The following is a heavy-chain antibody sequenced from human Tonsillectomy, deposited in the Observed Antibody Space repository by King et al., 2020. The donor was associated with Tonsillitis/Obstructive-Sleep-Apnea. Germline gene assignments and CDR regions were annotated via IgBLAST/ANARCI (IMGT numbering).Heavy chain of an antibody. V-gene: IGHV4-59*08. CDR1: GGSISSYY. D-gene: IGHD2-2*01. J-gene: IGHJ2*01. CDR3: ARFRDIVVVPADYWYFDL. Sequence: QLQESGPGLVKPSETLSLTCTVSGGSISSYYWSWIRQPPGKGLEWIGYIYYSGSTNYNPSLKSRVTISVDTSKNQFSLKLSSVTAADTAVYYCARFRDIVVVPADYWYFDLWGRGTLVTVSS. CDR2: IYYSGST.